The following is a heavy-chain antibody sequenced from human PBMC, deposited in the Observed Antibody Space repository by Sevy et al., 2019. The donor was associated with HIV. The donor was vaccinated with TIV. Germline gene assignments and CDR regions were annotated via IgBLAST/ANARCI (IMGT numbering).Heavy chain of an antibody. D-gene: IGHD3-10*01. CDR3: AREGGFQTDSGNWFDP. Sequence: SETLSLTCTVSGGSISSGGYYWSWIRQHPGKGLEWTGYIYYSGSTYYNPSLKSRVTISVDTSKNQFSLKLSSVTAADTAVYYCAREGGFQTDSGNWFDPWGQGTLVTVSS. V-gene: IGHV4-31*03. CDR1: GGSISSGGYY. CDR2: IYYSGST. J-gene: IGHJ5*02.